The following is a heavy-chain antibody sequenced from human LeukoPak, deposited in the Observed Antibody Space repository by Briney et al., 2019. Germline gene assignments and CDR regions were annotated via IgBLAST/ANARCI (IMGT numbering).Heavy chain of an antibody. V-gene: IGHV3-30*18. CDR1: GFTFSSYG. Sequence: GRSLRLSCAASGFTFSSYGMHWVRQAPGKGLEWVAVISYDGSNKYYADSVKGRFTISRDNSKNTLYLQMNSLRAEDTAVYYCAKNREYSKLLDYWGQGTLVTVSS. CDR3: AKNREYSKLLDY. J-gene: IGHJ4*02. CDR2: ISYDGSNK. D-gene: IGHD6-6*01.